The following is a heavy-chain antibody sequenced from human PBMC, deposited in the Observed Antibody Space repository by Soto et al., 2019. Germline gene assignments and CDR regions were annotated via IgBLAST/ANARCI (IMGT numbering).Heavy chain of an antibody. V-gene: IGHV4-59*01. CDR1: GGSMNKNY. J-gene: IGHJ5*02. D-gene: IGHD5-18*01. Sequence: SETLSLTCTVSGGSMNKNYWSWIRQPPGKGLEWIGSAFSSGSTRYNASLKSRVTISVDTSKNQFSLELTSVTAADTAMYYCARAGNSYATGWFDPWGQGTLVTV. CDR2: AFSSGST. CDR3: ARAGNSYATGWFDP.